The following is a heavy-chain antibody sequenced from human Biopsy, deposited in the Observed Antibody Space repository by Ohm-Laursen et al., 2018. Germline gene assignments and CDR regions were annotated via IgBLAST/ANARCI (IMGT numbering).Heavy chain of an antibody. D-gene: IGHD6-19*01. CDR1: GYTLTELS. J-gene: IGHJ3*01. V-gene: IGHV1-24*01. CDR2: FDREERKT. Sequence: GASVKVSCKVSGYTLTELSIHWVRQTGGKGLEWMGGFDREERKTVYAEKFQGRVTITADKSTSTSYMELTRLRSEDSAVYYCAARTRYGSGWYNAVDFWGQGTMVTVAS. CDR3: AARTRYGSGWYNAVDF.